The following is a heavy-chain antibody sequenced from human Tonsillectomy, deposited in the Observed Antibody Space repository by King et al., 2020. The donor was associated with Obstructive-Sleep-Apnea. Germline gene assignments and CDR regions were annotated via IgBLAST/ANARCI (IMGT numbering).Heavy chain of an antibody. CDR1: GGSISSYY. Sequence: QLQESGPRLVKPSETLSLICTVSGGSISSYYWSWIRQPPGKGLEWIGYIYYSGSTNYNPSLKSRVTISVDTSKNQFSLKLSSVTAADTAVYYCARGRDLYYDRSGIDYWGQGTLVTVSS. J-gene: IGHJ4*02. CDR2: IYYSGST. CDR3: ARGRDLYYDRSGIDY. V-gene: IGHV4-59*01. D-gene: IGHD3-22*01.